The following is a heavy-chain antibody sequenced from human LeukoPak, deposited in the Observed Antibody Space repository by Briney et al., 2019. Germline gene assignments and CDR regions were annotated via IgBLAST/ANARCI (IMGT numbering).Heavy chain of an antibody. Sequence: SETLSLTCTVSGGSISSYYWSWIRQPAGKGLEWIGRIYTSGCTNYNPSLKSRVTMSVDTSKNQFSLKLSSVTAADTAVYYCARDASSGWYVYYYYGMDVWGQGTTVTVSS. CDR2: IYTSGCT. CDR1: GGSISSYY. V-gene: IGHV4-4*07. D-gene: IGHD6-19*01. CDR3: ARDASSGWYVYYYYGMDV. J-gene: IGHJ6*02.